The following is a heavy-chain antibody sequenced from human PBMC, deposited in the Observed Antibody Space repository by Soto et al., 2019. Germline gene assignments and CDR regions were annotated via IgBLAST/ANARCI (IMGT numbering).Heavy chain of an antibody. J-gene: IGHJ5*02. Sequence: GGSLRLSCEASGFIFSDHAMSWVRQAPGKGLEWVSAISGNGIATYYADSVKGRFTIPRDNSKNTLYLQMNRLRADDTAVYYCARDAISMVRGTSNWFDPWGQGTLVTVSS. D-gene: IGHD3-10*01. V-gene: IGHV3-23*01. CDR2: ISGNGIAT. CDR3: ARDAISMVRGTSNWFDP. CDR1: GFIFSDHA.